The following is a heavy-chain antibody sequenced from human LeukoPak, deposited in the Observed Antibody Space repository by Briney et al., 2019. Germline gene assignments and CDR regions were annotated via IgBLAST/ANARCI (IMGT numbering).Heavy chain of an antibody. Sequence: SVQVSCKASGGTLSSYAISWVRQAPGKGLEWMGRIIPILGIANYAQKFQGRVTITADKSTSTAYMELSSLRSEDTAVYYCAIGGAYYESSGYPFDYWGQGTLVTVSS. J-gene: IGHJ4*02. CDR2: IIPILGIA. CDR3: AIGGAYYESSGYPFDY. CDR1: GGTLSSYA. D-gene: IGHD3-22*01. V-gene: IGHV1-69*04.